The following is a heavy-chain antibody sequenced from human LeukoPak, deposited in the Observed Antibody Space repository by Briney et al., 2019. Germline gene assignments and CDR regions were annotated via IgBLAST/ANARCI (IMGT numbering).Heavy chain of an antibody. CDR3: ARESTMVTPGF. CDR2: INQDGSEK. CDR1: GFAFGDYW. V-gene: IGHV3-7*01. J-gene: IGHJ4*02. Sequence: GGSLRLSCAASGFAFGDYWVDWVRQAPGKGLEWVANINQDGSEKNYVDSVKGRFTISRDNAKNSLYLQMNSLRAEDTAVYYCARESTMVTPGFWGQGTLVTVSS. D-gene: IGHD4/OR15-4a*01.